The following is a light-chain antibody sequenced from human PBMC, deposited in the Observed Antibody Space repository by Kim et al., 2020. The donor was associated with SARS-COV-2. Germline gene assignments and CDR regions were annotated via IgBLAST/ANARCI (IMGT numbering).Light chain of an antibody. CDR2: GAS. V-gene: IGKV3-15*01. CDR3: QQYNNWPLT. CDR1: HSVSSN. Sequence: DSPEERATLSCRASHSVSSNLAWYQQIPGQAPRLLIYGASTRATGIPARFSGSGSGTEFTLTISSLQSEDFAVYYCQQYNNWPLTFGQGTKVDIK. J-gene: IGKJ1*01.